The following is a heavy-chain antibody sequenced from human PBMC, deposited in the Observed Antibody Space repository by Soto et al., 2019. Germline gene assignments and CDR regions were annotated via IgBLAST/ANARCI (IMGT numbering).Heavy chain of an antibody. V-gene: IGHV3-30*18. D-gene: IGHD5-18*01. CDR3: AKDRRDGYTTCSRCYGVDV. CDR2: VSQDGTKT. CDR1: GFNFGAYG. J-gene: IGHJ6*02. Sequence: QVQLVESGGGVVQPGTSLRLACEDSGFNFGAYGMHWVRQAPGKGLEWVAVVSQDGTKTYYSESVKGRFTVSRDNSKLVLYVQLVSLRPDDTAVYSCAKDRRDGYTTCSRCYGVDVWGQGTTVTVSS.